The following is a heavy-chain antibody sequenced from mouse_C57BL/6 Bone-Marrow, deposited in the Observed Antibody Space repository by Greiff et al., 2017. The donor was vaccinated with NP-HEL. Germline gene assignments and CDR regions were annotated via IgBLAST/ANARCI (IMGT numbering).Heavy chain of an antibody. Sequence: QVQLKQSGAELVRPGASVTLSCKASGYTFTDYEMHWVKQTPVHGLEWIGAIDPETGGTAYNQKFKGKAILTADKSSSTAYMELRSLTSEDSAVYYCTREGTPDWGQGTTLTVSS. CDR2: IDPETGGT. V-gene: IGHV1-15*01. CDR1: GYTFTDYE. D-gene: IGHD3-3*01. J-gene: IGHJ2*01. CDR3: TREGTPD.